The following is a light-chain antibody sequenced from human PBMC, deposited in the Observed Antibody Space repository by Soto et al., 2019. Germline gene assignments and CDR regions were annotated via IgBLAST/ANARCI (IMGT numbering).Light chain of an antibody. CDR1: QSISSW. J-gene: IGKJ5*01. CDR2: KTS. V-gene: IGKV1-5*03. CDR3: QQRSNWPFT. Sequence: DIQMTQSPSTLSASVGDRVTITCRASQSISSWLAWYQQKPGKAPKLLIYKTSNLESGVPSRFSGSGSGTEFSLTISSLQPDDFAVYYCQQRSNWPFTFGQGTRLEIK.